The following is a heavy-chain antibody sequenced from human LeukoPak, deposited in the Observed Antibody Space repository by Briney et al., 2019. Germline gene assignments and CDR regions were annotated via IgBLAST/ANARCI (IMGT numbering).Heavy chain of an antibody. CDR1: GFTFSSYG. J-gene: IGHJ6*02. CDR3: AKDLVVGYGSGSYSSYYYGMDV. Sequence: SGGSLRLSCAASGFTFSSYGMHWVRQAPGKGLEWVAVISYDGSNKYYADSVKGRFTISRDNSKNTLYLQMNSLRAEDTAVYYCAKDLVVGYGSGSYSSYYYGMDVWGQGTTVTVSS. V-gene: IGHV3-30*18. CDR2: ISYDGSNK. D-gene: IGHD3-10*01.